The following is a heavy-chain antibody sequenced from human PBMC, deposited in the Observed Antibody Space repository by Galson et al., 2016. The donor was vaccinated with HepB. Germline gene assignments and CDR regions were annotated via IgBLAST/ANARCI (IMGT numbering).Heavy chain of an antibody. J-gene: IGHJ4*02. D-gene: IGHD3-10*01. CDR1: GGSISSSNW. CDR2: IYHSGST. Sequence: SETLSLTCAVSGGSISSSNWWSWVRQPPGKGLEWIGEIYHSGSTKYNPSLKSRVTISVDKSKNQFSLKLSSVTAADTAVYFCAREGYRGPTGEPYFDSWGQGTLVTVSS. CDR3: AREGYRGPTGEPYFDS. V-gene: IGHV4-4*02.